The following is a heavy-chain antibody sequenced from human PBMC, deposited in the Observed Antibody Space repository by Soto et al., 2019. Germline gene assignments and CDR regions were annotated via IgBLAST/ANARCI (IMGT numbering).Heavy chain of an antibody. CDR3: AIIHRGSYNVDY. CDR1: GGTFSSYA. J-gene: IGHJ4*02. D-gene: IGHD1-26*01. Sequence: QGQLVQSGAEVKKPGSSVKVSCKASGGTFSSYAISWVRQAPGQGLEWMGGIVPIFGTANYAQKFQGRVTITADESTSTAYMERSSLRSEDTAVDYWAIIHRGSYNVDYWGQGTLVTFSS. V-gene: IGHV1-69*01. CDR2: IVPIFGTA.